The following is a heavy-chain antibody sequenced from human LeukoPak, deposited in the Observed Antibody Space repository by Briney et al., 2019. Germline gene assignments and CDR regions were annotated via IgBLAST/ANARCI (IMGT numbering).Heavy chain of an antibody. D-gene: IGHD3-10*01. V-gene: IGHV3-30*02. CDR3: AKSLHITMVRGVSYFDY. CDR1: GFTFSSYG. CDR2: IRYDGSNK. Sequence: GGSLRLSCAASGFTFSSYGMHWFRQAPGKGLEWVAFIRYDGSNKYYADSVKGRFTISRDNSKSTLYLQMNSLGDEDTAVYYCAKSLHITMVRGVSYFDYWGQGTLVTVSS. J-gene: IGHJ4*02.